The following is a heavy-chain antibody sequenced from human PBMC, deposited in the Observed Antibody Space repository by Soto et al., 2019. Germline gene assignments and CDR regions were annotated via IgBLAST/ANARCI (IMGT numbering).Heavy chain of an antibody. J-gene: IGHJ3*02. D-gene: IGHD3-22*01. Sequence: EVQLVESGGGLVKPGGSLRLSCAASGFTFSSYSMNWVRQAPGKGLEWVSSISSSSSYIYYADSVKGRFTISRDNAKNSLSLQMNSLRAEDTAVYYCARDCCENYYDTSGYPSHGAFDIWGQGTMVTVSS. CDR3: ARDCCENYYDTSGYPSHGAFDI. CDR1: GFTFSSYS. V-gene: IGHV3-21*01. CDR2: ISSSSSYI.